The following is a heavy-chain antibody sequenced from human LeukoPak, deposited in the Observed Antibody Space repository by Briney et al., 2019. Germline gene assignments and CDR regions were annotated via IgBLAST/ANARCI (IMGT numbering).Heavy chain of an antibody. J-gene: IGHJ4*02. V-gene: IGHV3-9*01. CDR2: ISWNSGSI. CDR3: AKDLYSSGSFDY. D-gene: IGHD6-19*01. Sequence: QPGGSLRLSCAASGFTFDDYAMHWVRQAPGKGLEWVSGISWNSGSIGYADSVKGRFTISRDNAKNSLYLQMNSLRAEDTALYYCAKDLYSSGSFDYWGQGTLVTASS. CDR1: GFTFDDYA.